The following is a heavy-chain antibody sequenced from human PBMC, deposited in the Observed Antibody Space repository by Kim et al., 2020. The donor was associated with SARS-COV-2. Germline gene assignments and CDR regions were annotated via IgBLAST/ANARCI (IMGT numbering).Heavy chain of an antibody. Sequence: SETLSLTCTVSGGSISSYYWSWIRQPPGKGLEWIGYIYYSGSTNYNPSLKSRVTISVDTSKNQFSLKLSSVTAADTAVYYCARSIAARRYYGMDVWGQGTTVTVSS. D-gene: IGHD6-6*01. J-gene: IGHJ6*02. V-gene: IGHV4-59*01. CDR3: ARSIAARRYYGMDV. CDR1: GGSISSYY. CDR2: IYYSGST.